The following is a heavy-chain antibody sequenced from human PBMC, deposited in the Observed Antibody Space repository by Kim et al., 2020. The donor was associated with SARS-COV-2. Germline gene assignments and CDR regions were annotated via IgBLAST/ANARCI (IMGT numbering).Heavy chain of an antibody. J-gene: IGHJ6*02. CDR3: AREKLKSVSYYYGMDV. Sequence: SVKGRFTISRDNSKSTLYLQMNSLKAEDTAVYYCAREKLKSVSYYYGMDVWGQGTTVTVSS. V-gene: IGHV3-30*07.